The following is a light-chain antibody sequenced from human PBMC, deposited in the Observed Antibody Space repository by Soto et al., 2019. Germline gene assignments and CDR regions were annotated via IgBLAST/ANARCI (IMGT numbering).Light chain of an antibody. CDR3: QQYYNIPHT. CDR2: WAS. V-gene: IGKV4-1*01. CDR1: QSVLYSFNNKNY. Sequence: DIVMTQSPDSLTVSPGETVTITCKSSQSVLYSFNNKNYIAWYQQKPGQLPKLLIYWASSREPGVPDRFSGSGSGTDFTRSISSLQAEDVSAYYCQQYYNIPHTFGHGTKVEIK. J-gene: IGKJ2*01.